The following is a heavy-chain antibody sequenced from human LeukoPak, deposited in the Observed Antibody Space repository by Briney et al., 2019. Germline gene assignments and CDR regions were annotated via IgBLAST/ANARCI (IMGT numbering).Heavy chain of an antibody. Sequence: GESLKISCKGSGYSFINYSIGWVRQMPGKGLECMGIIYPGDSDTIYSPSFQGQVTISADKSISTAYLQWSSLKASETAMYYCARMMRTTISQNWFDPWGQGTLVTVSS. CDR2: IYPGDSDT. CDR1: GYSFINYS. CDR3: ARMMRTTISQNWFDP. V-gene: IGHV5-51*01. J-gene: IGHJ5*02. D-gene: IGHD1-14*01.